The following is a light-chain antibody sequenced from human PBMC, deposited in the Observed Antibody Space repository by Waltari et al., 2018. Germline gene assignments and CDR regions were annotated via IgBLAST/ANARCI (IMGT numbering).Light chain of an antibody. CDR2: GAP. CDR1: QSISSQ. CDR3: QRYDHRPRT. V-gene: IGKV3-15*01. J-gene: IGKJ1*01. Sequence: EIVMTESRATVAVSPGETANLSCRARQSISSQLAWYQQTPGQGPGLLIYGAPTRATGIPARFSGRGSGPDFPLTIRSLQSEDFAFYHCQRYDHRPRTFGPGTSVDI.